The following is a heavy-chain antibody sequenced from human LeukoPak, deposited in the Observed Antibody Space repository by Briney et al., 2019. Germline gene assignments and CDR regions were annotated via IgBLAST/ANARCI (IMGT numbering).Heavy chain of an antibody. V-gene: IGHV6-1*01. D-gene: IGHD3-10*01. J-gene: IGHJ3*02. CDR1: RDRVSSNIAA. CDR3: AREDPQLAPRAFDI. CDR2: TYYRSKWYK. Sequence: SQTLSLTCAISRDRVSSNIAAWNWIRQSPSGGLEWLGRTYYRSKWYKDYAVSVKSRITINPDTSKNQFSLQLNSVTPEDTAVYYCAREDPQLAPRAFDIWGQGTMVTVSS.